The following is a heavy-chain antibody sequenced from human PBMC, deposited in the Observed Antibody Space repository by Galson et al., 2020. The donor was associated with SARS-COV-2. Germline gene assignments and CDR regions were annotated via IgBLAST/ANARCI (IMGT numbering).Heavy chain of an antibody. D-gene: IGHD2-21*01. CDR1: GFTFSTYG. J-gene: IGHJ3*02. V-gene: IGHV3-30*18. CDR3: AKDPSVAVLRSGHTFDI. CDR2: TSYDGSNK. Sequence: GESLKISCAASGFTFSTYGMHWVRQAPGKGLEWVATTSYDGSNKYYADSVKGRFTISRDNSKNTLYLQMNSLRPEDTAVYYCAKDPSVAVLRSGHTFDIWGQGTMGTVSS.